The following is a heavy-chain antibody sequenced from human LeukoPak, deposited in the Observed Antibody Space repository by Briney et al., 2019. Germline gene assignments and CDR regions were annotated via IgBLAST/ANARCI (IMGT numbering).Heavy chain of an antibody. D-gene: IGHD4-17*01. CDR2: INSDGSST. CDR1: GFTFSSYW. CDR3: ASEEGYGDYGWAVSVDY. V-gene: IGHV3-74*01. J-gene: IGHJ4*02. Sequence: PGGSLRLSCAASGFTFSSYWMHWVRQAPGKGLVWVSRINSDGSSTSYADSVKGRFTISRDNAKNSLYLQMNSLRAEDTAVYYCASEEGYGDYGWAVSVDYWGQGTLVTVSS.